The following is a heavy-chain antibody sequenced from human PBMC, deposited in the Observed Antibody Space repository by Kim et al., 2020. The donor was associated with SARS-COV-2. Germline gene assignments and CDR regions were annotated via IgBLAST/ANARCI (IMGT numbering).Heavy chain of an antibody. CDR2: MNPNSGNT. Sequence: ASVKVSCKASGYTFTSYDINWVRQATGQGLEWMGWMNPNSGNTGYAQKFQGRVTMPRNTSISTAYMELSSLRPEDTAVYYCARDYMVRGVIVHALDVWGQGTTVTVSS. D-gene: IGHD3-10*01. CDR3: ARDYMVRGVIVHALDV. J-gene: IGHJ6*02. CDR1: GYTFTSYD. V-gene: IGHV1-8*01.